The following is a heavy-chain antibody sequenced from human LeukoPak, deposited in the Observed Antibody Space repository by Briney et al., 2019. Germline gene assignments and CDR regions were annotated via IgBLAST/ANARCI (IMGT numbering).Heavy chain of an antibody. CDR1: GFTFSSYA. D-gene: IGHD5-24*01. Sequence: HPGGSLRLSCAASGFTFSSYAMSWVRQTPGKGLEWVSAISGSGGSTYYADSVKGRFTISRDNAKNSLYLQMNSLRAEDTAVYYCARDIGRIRWLHLARKMKAFDIWGQGKKVTVSS. CDR2: ISGSGGST. V-gene: IGHV3-23*01. J-gene: IGHJ3*02. CDR3: ARDIGRIRWLHLARKMKAFDI.